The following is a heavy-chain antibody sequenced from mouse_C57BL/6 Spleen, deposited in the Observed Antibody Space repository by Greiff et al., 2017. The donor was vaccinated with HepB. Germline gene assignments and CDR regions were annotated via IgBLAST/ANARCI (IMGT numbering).Heavy chain of an antibody. CDR1: GYAFSSSW. J-gene: IGHJ2*01. CDR2: IYPGDGDT. V-gene: IGHV1-82*01. D-gene: IGHD1-1*01. Sequence: VQLQQSGPELVKPGASVKISCKASGYAFSSSWMNWVKQRPGKGLEWIGRIYPGDGDTNYNGKFKGKATLTADKSSSTAYMQLSSLTSEDSAVYFCARGGYYDSSYVAYWGQGTTLTVSA. CDR3: ARGGYYDSSYVAY.